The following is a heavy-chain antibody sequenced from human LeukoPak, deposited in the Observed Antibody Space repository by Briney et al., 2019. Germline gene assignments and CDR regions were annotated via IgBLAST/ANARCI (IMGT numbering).Heavy chain of an antibody. CDR3: ARDLGYSDYSERWFDP. CDR2: IYYNGYT. CDR1: GGSIGTYY. V-gene: IGHV4-59*01. J-gene: IGHJ5*02. D-gene: IGHD4-11*01. Sequence: SETLSLTCTVSGGSIGTYYWSWIRQPPGKGLEWIGYIYYNGYTDYNPSLKSRVTISLHTSKNQFSLKLNSVTAADTAVYYCARDLGYSDYSERWFDPWGQGTLVTVSS.